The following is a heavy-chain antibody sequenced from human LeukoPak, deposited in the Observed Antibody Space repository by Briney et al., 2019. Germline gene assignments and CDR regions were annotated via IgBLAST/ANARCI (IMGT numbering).Heavy chain of an antibody. CDR2: ISPSGENT. CDR1: GFTFSSYA. J-gene: IGHJ5*02. V-gene: IGHV3-64D*09. Sequence: GGSLRLSCSASGFTFSSYAIHWVRHAPGRGLEYVSGISPSGENTFYVDSVKARFIISRDNSKNTVYLPMSSLRTEDTAVYYCVRRFDPWGQGTLVTVSS. CDR3: VRRFDP.